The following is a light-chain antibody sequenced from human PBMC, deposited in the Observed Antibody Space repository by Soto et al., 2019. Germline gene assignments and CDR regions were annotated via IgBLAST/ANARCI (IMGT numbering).Light chain of an antibody. J-gene: IGLJ2*01. CDR1: NIETKS. Sequence: SYELTQPPSVSVAPGQTARIACGGTNIETKSVHWYQQKPGQAPVLVVYDDSRRPSGIPERFSGSNSGNTATLTISRVEAVDEADYYCQVWDTTSDHVVFGGGTKLTVL. V-gene: IGLV3-21*02. CDR2: DDS. CDR3: QVWDTTSDHVV.